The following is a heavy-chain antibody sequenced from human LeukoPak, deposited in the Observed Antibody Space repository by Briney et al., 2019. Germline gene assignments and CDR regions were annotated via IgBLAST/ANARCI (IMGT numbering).Heavy chain of an antibody. V-gene: IGHV3-66*01. D-gene: IGHD3-9*01. J-gene: IGHJ6*02. Sequence: GGSLRLSCAASGFTVSGNYMSWVRQAPGKGLEWVSIIFSPGSTYYADSVKGRFTSSRDNSKNTMYLQMNSLRVEDTAVYYCARSYVLRYFDWFQGVYYYYGMDVWGQGTTVTVSS. CDR2: IFSPGST. CDR3: ARSYVLRYFDWFQGVYYYYGMDV. CDR1: GFTVSGNY.